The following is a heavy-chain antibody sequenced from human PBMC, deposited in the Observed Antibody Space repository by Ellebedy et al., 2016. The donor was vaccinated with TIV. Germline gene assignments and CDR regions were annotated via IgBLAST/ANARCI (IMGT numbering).Heavy chain of an antibody. D-gene: IGHD3-9*01. V-gene: IGHV1-2*02. CDR1: GYTFTGGYY. CDR2: LDPNSGGT. CDR3: ARMYDILTGSVY. J-gene: IGHJ4*02. Sequence: ASVKVSXXASGYTFTGGYYMHWVRQAPGQGLEWMGWLDPNSGGTNYAQKFQGRVTMTRDTSISTAYMELSRLRCDDTAVYYCARMYDILTGSVYWGQGTLVTVSS.